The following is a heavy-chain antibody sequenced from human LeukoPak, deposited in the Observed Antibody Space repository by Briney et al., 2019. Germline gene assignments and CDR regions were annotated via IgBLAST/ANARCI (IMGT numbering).Heavy chain of an antibody. V-gene: IGHV3-7*03. CDR3: ARRITIAAAGWGYGMDV. D-gene: IGHD6-13*01. CDR1: GFTFNNHW. Sequence: GGSLRLSCAASGFTFNNHWMSWVRRAPGKGLEWVANIRHEGSDKKYGDSVKGRFTISRDNAENLLFLQMNSLRAEDTAVYYCARRITIAAAGWGYGMDVWGQGTTVTVSS. CDR2: IRHEGSDK. J-gene: IGHJ6*02.